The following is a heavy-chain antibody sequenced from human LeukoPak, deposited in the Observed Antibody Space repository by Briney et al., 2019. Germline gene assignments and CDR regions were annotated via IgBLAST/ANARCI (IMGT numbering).Heavy chain of an antibody. J-gene: IGHJ5*02. D-gene: IGHD5-12*01. CDR1: GYTFTNYG. CDR3: AREKEKSGYSGNWWP. CDR2: INPNSGGT. V-gene: IGHV1-2*02. Sequence: GASVKVSCKTSGYTFTNYGISWVRQATGQGLEWMGWINPNSGGTNYAQKFQGRVTMTRDTSISTAYMELSRLRSDDTAVYYCAREKEKSGYSGNWWPWGQGTLVTVSS.